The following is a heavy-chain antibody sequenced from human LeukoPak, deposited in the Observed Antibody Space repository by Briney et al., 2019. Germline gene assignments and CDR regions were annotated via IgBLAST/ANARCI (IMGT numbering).Heavy chain of an antibody. V-gene: IGHV3-7*03. J-gene: IGHJ6*02. Sequence: PGGSLRLSCAASGFTSSSSAMSWVRQAPGKGLEWVANIKQDGSEKYYVDSVKGRFTISRDNAKNSLYLQMNSLRAEDTAVYYCARDCSGGTCYSQYYYGMDVWGQGTTVTVSS. CDR3: ARDCSGGTCYSQYYYGMDV. D-gene: IGHD2-15*01. CDR2: IKQDGSEK. CDR1: GFTSSSSA.